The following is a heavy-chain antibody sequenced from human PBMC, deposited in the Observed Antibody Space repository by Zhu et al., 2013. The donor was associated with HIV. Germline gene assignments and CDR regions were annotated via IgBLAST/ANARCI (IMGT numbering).Heavy chain of an antibody. CDR1: GYTFTGYY. V-gene: IGHV1-2*02. CDR2: INPNSGGT. J-gene: IGHJ6*03. Sequence: QVQVVQSGAEVKKPGASVKVSCKASGYTFTGYYIHWVRQAPGQGLEWMGWINPNSGGTKYAQKFQGRVTMTRDTSISTAYMELSRLRSDDTAVYYCARHPYYSRSSAGSRGYMDVWGKGTTVTVSS. CDR3: ARHPYYSRSSAGSRGYMDV. D-gene: IGHD6-6*01.